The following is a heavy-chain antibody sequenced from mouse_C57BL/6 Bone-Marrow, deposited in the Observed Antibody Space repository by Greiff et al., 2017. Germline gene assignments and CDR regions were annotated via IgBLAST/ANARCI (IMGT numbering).Heavy chain of an antibody. CDR3: ARWGVTTPYYFDY. V-gene: IGHV1-64*01. Sequence: QVQLQQPGAELVKPGASVKLSCKASGYTFTSYWMNWVKQRPGQGLEWIGMIHPNSGSTNYNEKFKSKATLTVDKSSSTAYMQLSSLTSEASAVYYYARWGVTTPYYFDYWGQGTTLTVSS. CDR2: IHPNSGST. J-gene: IGHJ2*01. CDR1: GYTFTSYW. D-gene: IGHD2-2*01.